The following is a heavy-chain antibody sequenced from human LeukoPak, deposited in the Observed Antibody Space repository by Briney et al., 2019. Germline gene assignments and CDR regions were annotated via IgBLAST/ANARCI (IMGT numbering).Heavy chain of an antibody. J-gene: IGHJ6*02. CDR2: ISGSGGST. V-gene: IGHV3-23*01. CDR1: GFTFSSYA. D-gene: IGHD3-16*01. Sequence: PGGSLRLSCAASGFTFSSYAMSWVRQAPGKGLEWVSAISGSGGSTYYADSVKGRFTISRDNSKNTLYLQMDSLRAEDTAVYYCAKGDYDYYYYYGMDVWGQGTTVTVSS. CDR3: AKGDYDYYYYYGMDV.